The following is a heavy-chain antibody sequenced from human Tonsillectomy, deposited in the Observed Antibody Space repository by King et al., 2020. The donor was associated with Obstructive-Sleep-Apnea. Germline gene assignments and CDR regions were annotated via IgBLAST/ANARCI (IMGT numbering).Heavy chain of an antibody. D-gene: IGHD3-9*01. CDR3: AREGKDDILTGYFPFDY. Sequence: VKLVESGGGVVQPGRSLRLSCAASGFTFSNFAMHWVRQAPDKGLEWVALISYDGSNKFYADSVKGRFTFSRDNSKNTLYLQMNSLKAEDTAVYYCAREGKDDILTGYFPFDYWGQGTLVTVSS. V-gene: IGHV3-30-3*01. J-gene: IGHJ4*02. CDR1: GFTFSNFA. CDR2: ISYDGSNK.